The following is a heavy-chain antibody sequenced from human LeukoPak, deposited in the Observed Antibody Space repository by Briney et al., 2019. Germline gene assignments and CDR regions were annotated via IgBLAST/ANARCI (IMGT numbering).Heavy chain of an antibody. CDR1: GFTFSSYE. CDR3: TTDYDVLPLQD. D-gene: IGHD3-9*01. V-gene: IGHV3-48*03. J-gene: IGHJ4*02. CDR2: ISSSGSTI. Sequence: TGGSLRLSCAASGFTFSSYEMNWVRQAPGKGLEWVSYISSSGSTIYYADSVKGRFTISRDNAKNSLYLQMNSLKTEDTAVYYCTTDYDVLPLQDWGQGTLVTVSS.